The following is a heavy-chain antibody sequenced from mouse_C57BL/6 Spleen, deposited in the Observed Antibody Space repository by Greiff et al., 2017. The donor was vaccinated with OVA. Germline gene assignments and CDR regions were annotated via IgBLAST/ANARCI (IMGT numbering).Heavy chain of an antibody. CDR1: GYTFTSYG. CDR2: IYPRSGNT. J-gene: IGHJ3*01. D-gene: IGHD1-1*01. CDR3: ARTFGTTEAWFAY. Sequence: VQLQQSGAELARPGASVKLSCKASGYTFTSYGISWVKQRTGQGLEWIGEIYPRSGNTYYNEKFKGKATLTADKSSSTAYMELRSLTSEDSAVYFCARTFGTTEAWFAYWGQGTLVTVSA. V-gene: IGHV1-81*01.